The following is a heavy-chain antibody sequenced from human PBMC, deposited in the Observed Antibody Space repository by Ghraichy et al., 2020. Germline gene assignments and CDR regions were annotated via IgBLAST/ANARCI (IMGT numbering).Heavy chain of an antibody. CDR1: GFSFSDYS. D-gene: IGHD6-13*01. V-gene: IGHV3-48*01. J-gene: IGHJ2*01. Sequence: GGSLRLSCAGSGFSFSDYSMIWARLTPRKALEWVSYITGSSITIFYTVSVKGRFTISRDNAKNSLYLQMNSLRAEDTAVYYCARLPLPRRAAVGDWYFDLWGRGTLVTVSS. CDR3: ARLPLPRRAAVGDWYFDL. CDR2: ITGSSITI.